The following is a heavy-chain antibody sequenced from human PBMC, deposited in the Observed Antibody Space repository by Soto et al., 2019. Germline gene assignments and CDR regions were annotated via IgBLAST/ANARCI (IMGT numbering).Heavy chain of an antibody. V-gene: IGHV4-34*01. CDR1: GGSFSCSY. Sequence: ESLSLTCAAYGGSFSCSYWSWVRLLPGKGLEWIGVINHCGSTNFNPSLKSRVTISVDTSKNQFSLKLSSVTAADTAVYYGASGSSSRYRPYYCYGIDVWGQGTTVTGSS. J-gene: IGHJ6*02. D-gene: IGHD6-13*01. CDR3: ASGSSSRYRPYYCYGIDV. CDR2: INHCGST.